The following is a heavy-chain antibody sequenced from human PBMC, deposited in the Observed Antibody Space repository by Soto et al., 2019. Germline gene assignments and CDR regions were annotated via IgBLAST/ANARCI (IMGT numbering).Heavy chain of an antibody. CDR1: GFPFSDYG. Sequence: PGGSLRLSCATSGFPFSDYGMHWVRQAPGKGLEWVAVIWSDGSNKYYADSLKGRFIISRDNSKNTLYLQLNSLRVDDTAVYYCARTAWVYYFDYWGQGTLVTVSS. D-gene: IGHD2-8*01. CDR3: ARTAWVYYFDY. V-gene: IGHV3-33*01. CDR2: IWSDGSNK. J-gene: IGHJ4*02.